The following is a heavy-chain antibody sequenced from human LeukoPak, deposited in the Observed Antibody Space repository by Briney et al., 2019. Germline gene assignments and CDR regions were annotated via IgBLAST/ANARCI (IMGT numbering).Heavy chain of an antibody. J-gene: IGHJ4*02. V-gene: IGHV3-48*04. CDR1: GFTFSLDA. CDR2: INDDSSDI. D-gene: IGHD4-23*01. Sequence: HAGGSLRLAWAAAGFTFSLDAINCVSQAAGKCLEWVSYINDDSSDIHYTGSVRGRFTISKDDARKKLYLQLSSLRVEDTAVYYCARDKLQTRLIASWRQGTLVTVSS. CDR3: ARDKLQTRLIAS.